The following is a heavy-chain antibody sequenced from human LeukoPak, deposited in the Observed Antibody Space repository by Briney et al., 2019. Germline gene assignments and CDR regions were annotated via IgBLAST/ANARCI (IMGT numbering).Heavy chain of an antibody. D-gene: IGHD3-3*01. J-gene: IGHJ4*02. CDR2: IYSGGST. V-gene: IGHV3-66*02. Sequence: GGSLRLSCAASGFTVSSNYMSWVRQAPGKGLEWVSVIYSGGSTYYADSVKGRFTISRDNSKNTLYLQMNNLRAEDTAVYYCASEGLRFLEWLYFDYWGQGTLVTVSS. CDR3: ASEGLRFLEWLYFDY. CDR1: GFTVSSNY.